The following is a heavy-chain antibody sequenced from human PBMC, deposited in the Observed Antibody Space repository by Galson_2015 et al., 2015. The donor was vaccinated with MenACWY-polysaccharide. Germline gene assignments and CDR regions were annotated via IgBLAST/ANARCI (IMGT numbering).Heavy chain of an antibody. CDR1: GYTFTGYD. J-gene: IGHJ6*02. CDR3: ARAGLALVASYHGMDV. Sequence: SVKVSCKASGYTFTGYDINWVRQATGKGLEWMGWRDPNSGNTGYAQKIQGRVTMTRNTSISTAYMELSSLRSEATAVYYWARAGLALVASYHGMDVCGPATTLTVSS. D-gene: IGHD2-15*01. V-gene: IGHV1-8*01. CDR2: RDPNSGNT.